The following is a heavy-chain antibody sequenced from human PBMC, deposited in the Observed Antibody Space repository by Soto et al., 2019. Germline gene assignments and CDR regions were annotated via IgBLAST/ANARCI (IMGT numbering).Heavy chain of an antibody. Sequence: PGGSLRLSCTASGFTFGDYAMSWVRQAPGKGLEWVGFIRSKAYGGTTEYAASVKGRFTISRDDSKSIAYLQMNSLKTEDTAVYYCTRDPGIVVVVAATPPWYYGMDVWGQGTMVTVSS. CDR2: IRSKAYGGTT. D-gene: IGHD2-15*01. CDR3: TRDPGIVVVVAATPPWYYGMDV. J-gene: IGHJ6*02. CDR1: GFTFGDYA. V-gene: IGHV3-49*04.